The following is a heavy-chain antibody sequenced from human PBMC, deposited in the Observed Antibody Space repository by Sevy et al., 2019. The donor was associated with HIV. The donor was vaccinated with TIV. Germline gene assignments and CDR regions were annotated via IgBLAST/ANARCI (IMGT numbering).Heavy chain of an antibody. V-gene: IGHV3-7*01. CDR2: LNQDGSQT. CDR3: ATDAWKSVVN. Sequence: GGSLRLSCEASGFTFSAYWMTWVRRAPGKGLEWVANLNQDGSQTYYVDSVKGRFTISRDNAKNSLYLQMSSLSAEDTSLYYGATDAWKSVVNWGQGTMVTVSS. D-gene: IGHD1-1*01. CDR1: GFTFSAYW. J-gene: IGHJ3*01.